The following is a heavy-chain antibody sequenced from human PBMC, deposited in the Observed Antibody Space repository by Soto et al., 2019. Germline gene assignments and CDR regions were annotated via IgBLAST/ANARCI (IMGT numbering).Heavy chain of an antibody. D-gene: IGHD6-6*01. CDR3: ARQEGSSSNFDY. Sequence: XXTLSLPYTVSGGSISSYYWRWILQPPGKGLEWIGYIYYSGSTNYNPSLKSRVTISVDTSKNQFSLKLSSVTAADTAVYYCARQEGSSSNFDYWGQGTLVTVSS. V-gene: IGHV4-59*08. CDR2: IYYSGST. CDR1: GGSISSYY. J-gene: IGHJ4*02.